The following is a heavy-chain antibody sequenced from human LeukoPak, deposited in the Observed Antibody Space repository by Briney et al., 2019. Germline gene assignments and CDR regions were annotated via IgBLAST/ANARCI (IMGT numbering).Heavy chain of an antibody. CDR1: GFTFSSYW. Sequence: GGSLRLSCAASGFTFSSYWIHWVRQSPGKGLVWVSRINRDGSRTDYADSVKGRVTISRDNAKNALYLQMNSLRVEDTAVYYCARVGSSSVYYYYYYMDVWGKGTTVTVSS. V-gene: IGHV3-74*01. J-gene: IGHJ6*03. CDR2: INRDGSRT. CDR3: ARVGSSSVYYYYYYMDV. D-gene: IGHD6-13*01.